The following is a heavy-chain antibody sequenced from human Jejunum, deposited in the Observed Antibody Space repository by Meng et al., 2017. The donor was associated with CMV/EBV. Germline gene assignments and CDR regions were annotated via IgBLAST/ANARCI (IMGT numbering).Heavy chain of an antibody. CDR1: GLTFSSYE. Sequence: ARYGLTFSSYEMTWVSQAPGKGLEWISYSTSSGSTIYYADSVKGRFTISRDNAKNSLYLQMNSLRAEDTAVYYCARDTPAAGIDYWGQGTLVTVSS. CDR2: STSSGSTI. D-gene: IGHD6-13*01. J-gene: IGHJ4*02. CDR3: ARDTPAAGIDY. V-gene: IGHV3-48*03.